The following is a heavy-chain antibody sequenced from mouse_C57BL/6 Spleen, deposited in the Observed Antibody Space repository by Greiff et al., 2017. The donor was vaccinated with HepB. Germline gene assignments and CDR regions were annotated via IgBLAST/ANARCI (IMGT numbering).Heavy chain of an antibody. CDR1: GYSITSGYY. CDR3: AREDYDYDDWYFDV. D-gene: IGHD2-4*01. Sequence: DVKLQESGPGLVKPSQSLSLTCSVTGYSITSGYYWNWIRQFPGNKLEWMGYISYDGSNNYNPSLKNRISITRDTSKNQFFLKLNSVTTEDTAIYYCAREDYDYDDWYFDVWGTGTTVTVSS. CDR2: ISYDGSN. V-gene: IGHV3-6*01. J-gene: IGHJ1*03.